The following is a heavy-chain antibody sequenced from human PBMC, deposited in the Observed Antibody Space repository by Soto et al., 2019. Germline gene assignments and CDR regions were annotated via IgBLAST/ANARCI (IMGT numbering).Heavy chain of an antibody. V-gene: IGHV3-43*01. CDR1: GFTFDDYT. J-gene: IGHJ6*02. CDR3: AKAYDFPSGPYGMDV. D-gene: IGHD3-16*01. Sequence: GGSLRLSCAASGFTFDDYTMHWVRQAPGKGLEWVSLISWDGGSTYYADSVKGRFTISRDNSKNSLYLQMNSLRTEDTALYYCAKAYDFPSGPYGMDVWGQGTTVTV. CDR2: ISWDGGST.